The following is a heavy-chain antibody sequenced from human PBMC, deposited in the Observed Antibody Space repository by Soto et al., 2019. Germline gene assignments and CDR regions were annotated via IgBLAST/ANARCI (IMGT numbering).Heavy chain of an antibody. CDR1: GGSISSYY. D-gene: IGHD6-13*01. CDR3: ARSFEGIAAAGLYGMDV. CDR2: IYYSGST. Sequence: SSETLSLTCTVSGGSISSYYWSWIRQPPGKGLEWIGYIYYSGSTNYNPSLKSRVTISVDTSKNQFSLKLSSVTAADTAVYYCARSFEGIAAAGLYGMDVWGQGTTVTVSS. J-gene: IGHJ6*02. V-gene: IGHV4-59*01.